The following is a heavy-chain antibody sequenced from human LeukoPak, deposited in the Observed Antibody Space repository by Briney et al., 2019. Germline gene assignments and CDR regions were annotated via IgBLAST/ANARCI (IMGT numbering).Heavy chain of an antibody. D-gene: IGHD1-26*01. CDR3: AKTKSFWAPFDY. J-gene: IGHJ4*02. V-gene: IGHV3-23*01. CDR1: GFTFSNYA. Sequence: GGSLILSCAASGFTFSNYAMSWVRQAPGKGLEWVSAIDGSGGSTFYANSVRGRFTISRGNSMNTLYLQMNSLRAEDTAVYYCAKTKSFWAPFDYWGQGTLVTVSS. CDR2: IDGSGGST.